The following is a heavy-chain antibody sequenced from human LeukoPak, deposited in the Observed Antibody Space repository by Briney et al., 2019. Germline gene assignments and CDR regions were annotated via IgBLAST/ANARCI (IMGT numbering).Heavy chain of an antibody. V-gene: IGHV4-31*03. Sequence: PSQTLSLTCTVSGGSISSGGCYWSWIRQHPGKGLEWIGYIYYSGSTYYNPSLKSRVTISVDTSKNQFSLKLSSVTAADTAVYYCARADTPPYCSGGSCYSMVQYYFDYWGQGTLVTVSS. CDR1: GGSISSGGCY. D-gene: IGHD2-15*01. J-gene: IGHJ4*02. CDR3: ARADTPPYCSGGSCYSMVQYYFDY. CDR2: IYYSGST.